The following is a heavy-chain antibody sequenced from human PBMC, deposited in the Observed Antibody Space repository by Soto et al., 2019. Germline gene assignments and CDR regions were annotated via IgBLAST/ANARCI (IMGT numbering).Heavy chain of an antibody. CDR1: GFTFSSYW. J-gene: IGHJ4*01. D-gene: IGHD3-9*01. CDR3: ARDVGHYDILTGYPIYYFDY. V-gene: IGHV3-7*01. CDR2: IKQDGSEK. Sequence: EVQLVESGGGLVQPGGSLRLSCAASGFTFSSYWMSWVRQAPGKGLEWVANIKQDGSEKYYVDSVKGRFTISRDNAKNSLYLQMNSLRAEDTAVYYSARDVGHYDILTGYPIYYFDYWGHGTLVTVSS.